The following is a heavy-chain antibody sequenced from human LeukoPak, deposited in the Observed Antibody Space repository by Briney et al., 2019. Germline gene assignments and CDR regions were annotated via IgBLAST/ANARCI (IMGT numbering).Heavy chain of an antibody. J-gene: IGHJ4*02. D-gene: IGHD3-10*01. CDR2: INPNSGGT. Sequence: GASVKVSCKASGYTFTVYYMHCVRQARRQGREWMGWINPNSGGTNYAHKVQGSVTMTRDTSISTAYMGLSRPRSEDTAVYYCARGEYRSGLDFWGQGTLVTVSS. CDR1: GYTFTVYY. CDR3: ARGEYRSGLDF. V-gene: IGHV1-2*07.